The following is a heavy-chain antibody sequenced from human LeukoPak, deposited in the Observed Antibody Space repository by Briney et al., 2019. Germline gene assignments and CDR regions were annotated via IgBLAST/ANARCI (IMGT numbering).Heavy chain of an antibody. J-gene: IGHJ4*02. CDR1: GYTFTAYG. V-gene: IGHV1-18*01. CDR2: ISGYNDYT. CDR3: ARVVGYGDYPFDY. D-gene: IGHD4-17*01. Sequence: ASVKVSCKASGYTFTAYGISWARQAPGQGLEWMGWISGYNDYTNYAQKFQGRVTMRTDISTSTVYMELRSLGSDDTAVYYCARVVGYGDYPFDYWGQGTLVTVSS.